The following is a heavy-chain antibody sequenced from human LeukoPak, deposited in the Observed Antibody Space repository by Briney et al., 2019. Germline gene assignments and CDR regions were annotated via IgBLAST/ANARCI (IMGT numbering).Heavy chain of an antibody. V-gene: IGHV3-21*01. CDR1: GFTFSSYT. CDR2: ITSSSSYT. D-gene: IGHD2-8*02. CDR3: ARVCTGGGCYHFDS. J-gene: IGHJ4*02. Sequence: GGSLRLSCAPSGFTFSSYTMNWVRQAPGKGLEWVSSITSSSSYTYYADSVKGRFTISRDNAKNSLSLQMDSLTAEDTAVYYCARVCTGGGCYHFDSWGQGTLVTVSS.